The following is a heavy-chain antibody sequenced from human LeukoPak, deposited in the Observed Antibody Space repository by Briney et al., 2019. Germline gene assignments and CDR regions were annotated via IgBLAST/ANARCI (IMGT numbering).Heavy chain of an antibody. CDR2: IPPDDSDA. CDR1: GYSFTTYW. D-gene: IGHD3-10*01. V-gene: IGHV5-51*01. CDR3: ARLHASGAFDI. J-gene: IGHJ3*02. Sequence: GESLKISCRGSGYSFTTYWIGWVRPMPGKGLEWMGIIPPDDSDARYSPSFQGQVTMSVDKSITTAYLQWRSLKASDTAIYYCARLHASGAFDIWGQGTMVTVSS.